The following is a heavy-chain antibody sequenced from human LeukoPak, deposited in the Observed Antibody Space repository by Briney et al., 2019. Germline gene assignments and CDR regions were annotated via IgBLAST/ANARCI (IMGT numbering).Heavy chain of an antibody. CDR1: GGSFSGYY. CDR2: IYSGGST. D-gene: IGHD4-17*01. J-gene: IGHJ6*03. V-gene: IGHV3-66*01. CDR3: ARANSDYGDYYYYYYLDV. Sequence: ETLSLTCAVYGGSFSGYYWSWIRQAPGKGLEWVSVIYSGGSTYYADSVKGRFTISRDNSKNTLYLQMNSLRTEDTAVYYCARANSDYGDYYYYYYLDVWGKGTTVTISS.